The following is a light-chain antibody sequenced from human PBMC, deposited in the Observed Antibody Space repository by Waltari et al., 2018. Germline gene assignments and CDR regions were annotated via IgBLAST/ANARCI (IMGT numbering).Light chain of an antibody. V-gene: IGKV4-1*01. CDR3: YHPYITPFT. Sequence: DIVITQSPDFLAVSLGQRDTINCLSSQSVLYNSNNKNFISWYQQKPRPPPKLLIYGASTRGGGVPDRFTGGGSRTDFTLTISSLQAEDVTVYYCYHPYITPFTFGPGTKVDIK. CDR1: QSVLYNSNNKNF. CDR2: GAS. J-gene: IGKJ3*01.